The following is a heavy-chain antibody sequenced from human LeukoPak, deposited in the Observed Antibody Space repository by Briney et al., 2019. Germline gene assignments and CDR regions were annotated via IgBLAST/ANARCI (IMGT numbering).Heavy chain of an antibody. V-gene: IGHV3-11*04. CDR2: ISSSGSTI. CDR3: ARDTGGYCSSTSCQRMDY. J-gene: IGHJ4*02. D-gene: IGHD2-2*01. Sequence: KPGGSLRLSCAASGFTFSDYYMSWIRQAPGKGLEWVSYISSSGSTIYYANSVKGRFTISRDNAKNSLYLQMNSLRAGDTAVYYCARDTGGYCSSTSCQRMDYWGQGTLVTVSS. CDR1: GFTFSDYY.